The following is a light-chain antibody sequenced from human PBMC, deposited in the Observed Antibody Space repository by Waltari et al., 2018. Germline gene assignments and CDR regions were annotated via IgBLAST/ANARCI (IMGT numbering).Light chain of an antibody. Sequence: DIQMPQSPSTLSAAVGDTITITCRASQSISNYLAWYQQKPGKAPKLLIYKASSSGSGVPSRFSGSGSGKEFTLTISSLQPDDFATYYCQQYNTYSSFGQGTKLEIK. V-gene: IGKV1-5*03. CDR3: QQYNTYSS. CDR2: KAS. CDR1: QSISNY. J-gene: IGKJ2*03.